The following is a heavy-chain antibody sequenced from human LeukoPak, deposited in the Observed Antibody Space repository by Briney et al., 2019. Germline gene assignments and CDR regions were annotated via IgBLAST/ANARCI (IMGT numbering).Heavy chain of an antibody. Sequence: GSGPTLVKPTQTLTLTCTFSGFSLTTSGVGVGWIRQPPGKALEWLALIYWDDDKRYSPSLKSRLTITKDTSKNQVVLTMTNMDPVDTATYYCAHRGYGDYAEYFQHWGQGTLVTVSS. J-gene: IGHJ1*01. V-gene: IGHV2-5*02. CDR2: IYWDDDK. CDR3: AHRGYGDYAEYFQH. CDR1: GFSLTTSGVG. D-gene: IGHD4-17*01.